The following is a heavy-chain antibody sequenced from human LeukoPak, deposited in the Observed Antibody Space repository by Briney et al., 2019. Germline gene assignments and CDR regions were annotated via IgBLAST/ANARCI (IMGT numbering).Heavy chain of an antibody. CDR1: GGSISSYY. Sequence: SETLSLTCTVSGGSISSYYWSWIRQPPGKGLEWVGRIYTSGSTNYNPSLKSRVTMSVDTSKNQFSLKLSSVTAADTAVYYCARDFDELLRFNWFDPWGQGTLVTVSS. CDR2: IYTSGST. J-gene: IGHJ5*02. CDR3: ARDFDELLRFNWFDP. D-gene: IGHD1-26*01. V-gene: IGHV4-4*07.